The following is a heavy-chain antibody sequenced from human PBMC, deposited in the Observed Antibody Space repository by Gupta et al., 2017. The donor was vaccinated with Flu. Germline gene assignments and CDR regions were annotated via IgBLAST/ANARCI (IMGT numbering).Heavy chain of an antibody. V-gene: IGHV4-39*01. J-gene: IGHJ4*02. Sequence: YWGWIRQPPGKGLEWIGSISYGGTTHYIPSLKSRVTMSVDTSKNQFSLKVRSVTAADTAVFYCARQRASFDAGAVDNWGQGTLVTVSS. CDR1: Y. D-gene: IGHD3-9*01. CDR3: ARQRASFDAGAVDN. CDR2: ISYGGTT.